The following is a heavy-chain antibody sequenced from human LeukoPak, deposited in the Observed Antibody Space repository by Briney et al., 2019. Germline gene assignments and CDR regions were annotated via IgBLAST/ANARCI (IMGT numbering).Heavy chain of an antibody. V-gene: IGHV1-18*01. D-gene: IGHD3-3*01. CDR1: GYTFTSYG. Sequence: ASVKVSCKASGYTFTSYGISWVRQAPGQGLEWMGWISAYNGNTNYAQKLQGRVTMTTDTSTSTAYMELRSLRSDDTAVYYCARDSDLWSGSNDAFDIWGQGTMVTVSS. CDR2: ISAYNGNT. J-gene: IGHJ3*02. CDR3: ARDSDLWSGSNDAFDI.